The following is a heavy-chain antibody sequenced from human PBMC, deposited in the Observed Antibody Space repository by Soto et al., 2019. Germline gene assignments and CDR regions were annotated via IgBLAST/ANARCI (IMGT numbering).Heavy chain of an antibody. D-gene: IGHD2-2*01. J-gene: IGHJ3*02. CDR1: GFTFSTHA. CDR3: AREGGGGLTITAFDI. CDR2: TSYDGSNK. V-gene: IGHV3-30-3*01. Sequence: QVQLVESGGGVVQPGRSLRVSCTASGFTFSTHAMHWLRQAPGKGLEWVAVTSYDGSNKLYTDSVKGRFTISIDNSKDNSYLQMNMLMPGDRAVYYCAREGGGGLTITAFDIWGQGTMVTVSS.